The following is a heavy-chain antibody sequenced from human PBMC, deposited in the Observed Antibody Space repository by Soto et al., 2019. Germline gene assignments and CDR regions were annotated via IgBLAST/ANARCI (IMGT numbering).Heavy chain of an antibody. CDR3: ARKNYDYIWGSYRYSEGNYGY. Sequence: SETLSLTCTVSGGSISSSSYYWGWIRQPPGKGLEWIGSIYYSGSTYYNPSLKSRVTISVDTSKNQFSLKLSSVTAADTAVYYCARKNYDYIWGSYRYSEGNYGYWGQGTLVTVSS. CDR1: GGSISSSSYY. CDR2: IYYSGST. J-gene: IGHJ4*02. D-gene: IGHD3-16*02. V-gene: IGHV4-39*01.